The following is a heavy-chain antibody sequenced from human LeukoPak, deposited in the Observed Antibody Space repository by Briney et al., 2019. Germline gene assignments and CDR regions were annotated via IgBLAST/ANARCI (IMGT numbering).Heavy chain of an antibody. V-gene: IGHV3-48*04. CDR1: GFSFSDYS. J-gene: IGHJ4*02. D-gene: IGHD2-21*01. CDR3: ARAPRSHIVVVSVFDY. CDR2: IGSTGINT. Sequence: GGSLRLSCTASGFSFSDYSINWVRQAPGKGLEWVSYIGSTGINTYYADSVKGRFTTSRDNAKNSLYLQMNSLRAEDTAVYYCARAPRSHIVVVSVFDYWGQGTLVTVSS.